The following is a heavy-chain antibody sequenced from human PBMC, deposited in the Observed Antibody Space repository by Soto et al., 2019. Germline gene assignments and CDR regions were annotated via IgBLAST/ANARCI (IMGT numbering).Heavy chain of an antibody. CDR3: ASTSYGYTFYDY. CDR1: GGSISRGDYY. V-gene: IGHV4-30-4*01. J-gene: IGHJ4*02. CDR2: IYYSGST. Sequence: QVQLQESGPGLVKPSQTLSLTCTVSGGSISRGDYYWSWIGQPPGKGLAGIGYIYYSGSTYYNPSLKSRVTISVDTSKNQFSLKLSSVTAADTAVYYFASTSYGYTFYDYWGQGTLITVSS. D-gene: IGHD5-18*01.